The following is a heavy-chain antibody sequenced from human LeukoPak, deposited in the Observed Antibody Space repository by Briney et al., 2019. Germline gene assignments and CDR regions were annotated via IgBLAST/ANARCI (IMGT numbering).Heavy chain of an antibody. Sequence: ETLSLTCTVSGGSISSSGYYWGWIRQPPKKGLEWGGSIYYSGGTYYNPSLKSRVTISVDTSKNPFSLQRSSVTAADTAVYFCARGGTLRTFDYWGQGTLVTVSS. D-gene: IGHD3-16*01. J-gene: IGHJ4*02. CDR1: GGSISSSGYY. CDR2: IYYSGGT. CDR3: ARGGTLRTFDY. V-gene: IGHV4-39*01.